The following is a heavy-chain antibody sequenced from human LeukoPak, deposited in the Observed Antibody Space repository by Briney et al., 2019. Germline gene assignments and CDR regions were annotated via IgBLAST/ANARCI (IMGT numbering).Heavy chain of an antibody. CDR3: AKDLGTPDHYYYYMDV. J-gene: IGHJ6*03. V-gene: IGHV4-59*01. CDR1: GGFISSYY. Sequence: NPSETLSLTCTVSGGFISSYYWGWIRQPPGKGLEWIGYIHYSGSTNYNPSLKSRVTISVDTSKNQFSLKLSSVTAADTAVYYCAKDLGTPDHYYYYMDVWGKGTTVTISS. D-gene: IGHD1-1*01. CDR2: IHYSGST.